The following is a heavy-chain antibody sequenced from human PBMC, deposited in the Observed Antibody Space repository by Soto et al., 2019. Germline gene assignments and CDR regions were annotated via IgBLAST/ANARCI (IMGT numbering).Heavy chain of an antibody. CDR1: GYSFTSYW. J-gene: IGHJ6*02. Sequence: PGESLKISCRGSGYSFTSYWIGWVRQMPGKGLEWMGIIYPGDSDTRYSPSFQGQVTISADKSISTAYLQWSSLKASDTAMYYCARHWGGSSEGYYYYYGMDVWGQGTTVTVSS. CDR2: IYPGDSDT. D-gene: IGHD6-6*01. V-gene: IGHV5-51*01. CDR3: ARHWGGSSEGYYYYYGMDV.